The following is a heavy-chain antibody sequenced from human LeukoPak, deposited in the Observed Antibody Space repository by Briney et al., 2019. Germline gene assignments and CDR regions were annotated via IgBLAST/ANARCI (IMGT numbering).Heavy chain of an antibody. D-gene: IGHD1-26*01. V-gene: IGHV3-74*01. CDR1: GFTVSNYW. CDR2: ISGDGRTI. Sequence: GGSLRLSCAASGFTVSNYWMSWVRQAPGKGLVWISRISGDGRTISYADSVKGRFTISRDNAKNTVSLQMNSLRAEDTAVYYCARSYSGSPRNWFDPWGQGTLDTVSS. CDR3: ARSYSGSPRNWFDP. J-gene: IGHJ5*02.